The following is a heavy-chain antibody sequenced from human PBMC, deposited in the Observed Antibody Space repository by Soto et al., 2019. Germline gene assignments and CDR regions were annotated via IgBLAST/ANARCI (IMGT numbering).Heavy chain of an antibody. CDR2: IYHSGST. V-gene: IGHV4-4*02. CDR3: AMFVVVVRADAFDI. CDR1: GGSISSSNW. D-gene: IGHD2-21*01. J-gene: IGHJ3*02. Sequence: QVQLQESGPGLVKPSGTLSLTCAVSGGSISSSNWWSWVRQPPGKGLEWIGEIYHSGSTNYNPSLKSRATISIDKSKIQFSLKLSSVTAADTAVYYCAMFVVVVRADAFDIWGQGTMVTVSS.